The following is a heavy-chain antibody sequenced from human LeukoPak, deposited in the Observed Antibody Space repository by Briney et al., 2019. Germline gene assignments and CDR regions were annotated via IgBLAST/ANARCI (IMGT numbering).Heavy chain of an antibody. CDR1: GFTFGSYW. J-gene: IGHJ3*02. CDR2: IKQDGSEK. D-gene: IGHD1-26*01. Sequence: PGGSLKLSCAASGFTFGSYWMSWVRQAPGKGLEWVAHIKQDGSEKRYVDSVKGRFTISRDNAKNSLYLQMNSLRAEDTAVYYCARGKVWELLPGPAFDIWGQGAMVTVSS. CDR3: ARGKVWELLPGPAFDI. V-gene: IGHV3-7*01.